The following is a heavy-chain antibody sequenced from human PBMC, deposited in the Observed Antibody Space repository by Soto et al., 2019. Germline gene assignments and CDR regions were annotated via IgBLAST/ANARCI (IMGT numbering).Heavy chain of an antibody. CDR3: ARHDDYGDPRATIDS. D-gene: IGHD4-17*01. V-gene: IGHV1-46*01. CDR2: INPSGGST. CDR1: GYTFSDYY. Sequence: QVRLVQSGAEVKKPGASVKVSCTASGYTFSDYYMHWVRQAPGEGLEWMGVINPSGGSTTYALRSPGRVTMTTDTSTSTVYMELRSLRSEDTAVYYCARHDDYGDPRATIDSWGQGTLVTVSA. J-gene: IGHJ4*02.